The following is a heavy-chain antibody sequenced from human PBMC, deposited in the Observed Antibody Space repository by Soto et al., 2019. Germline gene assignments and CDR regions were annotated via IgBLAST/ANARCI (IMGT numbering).Heavy chain of an antibody. J-gene: IGHJ4*02. CDR2: ITTDKGKT. V-gene: IGHV1-18*01. CDR1: GYTFTSFG. CDR3: ATRSPAFDY. Sequence: QVQLVQSGPEVKKPGASVKVSCKTSGYTFTSFGISWVRQAPGQGLEWMGWITTDKGKTNYEQKFQGRATMTTDTSTSTAYMELRSLRSDDTAVYYCATRSPAFDYWGQGTLVTVSS.